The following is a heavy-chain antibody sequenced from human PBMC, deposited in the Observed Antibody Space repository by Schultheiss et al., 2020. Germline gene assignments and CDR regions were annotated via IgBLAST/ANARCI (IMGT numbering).Heavy chain of an antibody. J-gene: IGHJ6*02. CDR2: LSGGGISA. V-gene: IGHV3-53*01. D-gene: IGHD5-12*01. CDR3: ARGGGYDLPYYYYGMDV. Sequence: GGSLRLSCAASGFTVSSNYMSWVRQAPGKGLEWVSTLSGGGISAFYADSVKGRFTISSDTSKSTLFLLMNSLRAEDTAVYYCARGGGYDLPYYYYGMDVWGQGTTVTVYS. CDR1: GFTVSSNY.